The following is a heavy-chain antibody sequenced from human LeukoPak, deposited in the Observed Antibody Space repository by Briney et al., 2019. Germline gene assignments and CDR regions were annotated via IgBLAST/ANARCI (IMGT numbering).Heavy chain of an antibody. J-gene: IGHJ4*02. CDR3: ATTRVTIAAAGPPDY. CDR1: GGTFISYA. Sequence: ASVRVSCKASGGTFISYAISWVREAPGQGGEWMGGIIPILGIANYAQKFQGRVTITAHKSTTTAYMELSSLRSEHTVVYYCATTRVTIAAAGPPDYWGQGTLVTVSS. D-gene: IGHD6-13*01. CDR2: IIPILGIA. V-gene: IGHV1-69*10.